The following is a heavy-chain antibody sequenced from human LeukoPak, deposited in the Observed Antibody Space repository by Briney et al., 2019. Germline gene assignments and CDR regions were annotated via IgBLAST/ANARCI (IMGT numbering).Heavy chain of an antibody. V-gene: IGHV3-23*01. CDR3: AKDMDRFIAVAGSDY. CDR2: ISGSCGST. Sequence: ISGSCGSTYYADSVKGRFTISRDNSKNTLYLQMNSLRAEDTAVYYCAKDMDRFIAVAGSDYWGQGTLVTVSS. D-gene: IGHD6-19*01. J-gene: IGHJ4*02.